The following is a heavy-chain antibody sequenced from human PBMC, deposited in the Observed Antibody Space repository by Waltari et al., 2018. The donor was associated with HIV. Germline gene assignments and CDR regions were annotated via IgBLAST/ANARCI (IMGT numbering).Heavy chain of an antibody. J-gene: IGHJ6*02. CDR1: VYTFTEYG. Sequence: QVQLVQFGTAVKKAGASVKVSCKTSVYTFTEYGISWVRQAPGQGLEWMGWISPYNGDANYAQKLQGRVTMTTDTSTKTAYMEVRSLRSDDTAVYYCARQGLQYSDGMDVWGHGTTVTVSS. CDR3: ARQGLQYSDGMDV. D-gene: IGHD4-4*01. CDR2: ISPYNGDA. V-gene: IGHV1-18*01.